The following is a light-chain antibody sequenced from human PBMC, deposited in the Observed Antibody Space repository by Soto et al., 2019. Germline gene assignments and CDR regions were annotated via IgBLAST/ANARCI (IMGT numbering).Light chain of an antibody. J-gene: IGKJ4*01. Sequence: EIVMTQSPATLSVSPGERATLSCRASQSVSSNLAWYQQKPGQSPRLLIYGASPRATGIPARFSGSGSCTDFTLTISSVQAEAFVVYYCHHYKNLPAATFCGGTKVESK. CDR3: HHYKNLPAAT. V-gene: IGKV3-15*01. CDR2: GAS. CDR1: QSVSSN.